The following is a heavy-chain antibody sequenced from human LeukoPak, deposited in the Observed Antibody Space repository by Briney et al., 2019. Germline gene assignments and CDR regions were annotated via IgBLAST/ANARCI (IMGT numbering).Heavy chain of an antibody. CDR3: AKEEGEITMIGDIPDNWFDP. V-gene: IGHV3-30*02. Sequence: GGSLRLSCAASGFTFSSYGMHWVRQAPGKGLEWVAFIRYDGSNKYYADSVKGRFTISRDNSKNTLYLQMNSLRAEDTAVYYCAKEEGEITMIGDIPDNWFDPWGQGTLVTVSS. CDR1: GFTFSSYG. D-gene: IGHD3-10*02. CDR2: IRYDGSNK. J-gene: IGHJ5*02.